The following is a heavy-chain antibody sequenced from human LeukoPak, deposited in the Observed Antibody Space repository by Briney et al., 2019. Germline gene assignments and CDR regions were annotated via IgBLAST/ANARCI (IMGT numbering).Heavy chain of an antibody. Sequence: GGSLRLSCAASGFTFSSYWMHWVRQAPGKGLVWVSRINSDGSSTSYADSVKGRFTISRDNAKNTLYLQMNSLRAEDTAVYYCAREPDVLNWNDPDYYGMDVWGQGTTVTVSS. V-gene: IGHV3-74*01. J-gene: IGHJ6*02. CDR3: AREPDVLNWNDPDYYGMDV. CDR2: INSDGSST. D-gene: IGHD1-1*01. CDR1: GFTFSSYW.